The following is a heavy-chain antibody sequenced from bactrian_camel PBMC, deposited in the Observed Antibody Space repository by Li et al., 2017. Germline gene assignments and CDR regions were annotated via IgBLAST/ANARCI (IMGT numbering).Heavy chain of an antibody. V-gene: IGHV3-2*01. Sequence: HVQLVESGGGPVQAGGSLRLSCLVSDNPYSASCMGWFHQAPGREREAVARLYSRGGTPFYADSAKGRFTISRDNAKDTLYLQMNSLKIEDTAVYYCALGSSRQATMTARGKGTQVTVS. CDR1: DNPYSASC. J-gene: IGHJ4*01. D-gene: IGHD3*01. CDR2: LYSRGGTP.